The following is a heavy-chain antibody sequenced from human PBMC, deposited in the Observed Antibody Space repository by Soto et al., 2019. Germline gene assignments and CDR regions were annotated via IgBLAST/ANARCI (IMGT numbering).Heavy chain of an antibody. J-gene: IGHJ3*02. CDR1: CGYIENNF. CDR2: VYYDGHT. V-gene: IGHV4-59*01. CDR3: ARVWGGAFDI. D-gene: IGHD3-10*01. Sequence: SQTLCHSCTVACGYIENNFWGFLRQPPGKGLEWIGYVYYDGHTDYNPSLESRVTIAVDTSKNQFSLRLTSVTAADTAVYYCARVWGGAFDIWGQGTMVT.